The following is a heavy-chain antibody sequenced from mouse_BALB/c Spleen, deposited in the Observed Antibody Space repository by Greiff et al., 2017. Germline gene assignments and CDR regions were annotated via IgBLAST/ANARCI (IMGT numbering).Heavy chain of an antibody. Sequence: EVKLVESGGGLVQPGGSLKLSCAASGFTFSSYTMSWVRQTPEKRLEWVAYISNGGGSTYYPDTVKGRFTISRDNAKNTLYLQMCSLKSEDTAMYYCAKHIYYYGGSYDETYYFDYWGQGTTLTVSS. D-gene: IGHD1-1*01. CDR2: ISNGGGST. CDR1: GFTFSSYT. V-gene: IGHV5-12-2*01. CDR3: AKHIYYYGGSYDETYYFDY. J-gene: IGHJ2*01.